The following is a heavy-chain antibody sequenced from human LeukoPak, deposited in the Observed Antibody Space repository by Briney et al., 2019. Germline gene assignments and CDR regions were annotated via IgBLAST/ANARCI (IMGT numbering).Heavy chain of an antibody. CDR3: ARGHHLTTDNWFDP. Sequence: ASVKVSCKTSGYTFTTYGLSWVRQAPGQGLEWMGWIYGYNGNTNYAPKFQDRVTMTTDTSTSTAYMELRSLRSDDTAVYYCARGHHLTTDNWFDPWGQGTLVTVSS. V-gene: IGHV1-18*01. D-gene: IGHD3-22*01. J-gene: IGHJ5*02. CDR2: IYGYNGNT. CDR1: GYTFTTYG.